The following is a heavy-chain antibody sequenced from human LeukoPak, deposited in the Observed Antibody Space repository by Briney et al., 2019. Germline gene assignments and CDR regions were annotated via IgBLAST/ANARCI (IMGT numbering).Heavy chain of an antibody. CDR3: ARESSVRGATDY. V-gene: IGHV3-64*01. CDR2: ISGKGNSA. J-gene: IGHJ4*02. Sequence: GGSLRLSCSASGFTFSSFAMRWVRQAPGKALEYVSSISGKGNSAYYGNSVQGSFTSSTDNSKNTLDLQMGSLRTEDTAVYYCARESSVRGATDYWGQGTLVTVSS. CDR1: GFTFSSFA. D-gene: IGHD1-26*01.